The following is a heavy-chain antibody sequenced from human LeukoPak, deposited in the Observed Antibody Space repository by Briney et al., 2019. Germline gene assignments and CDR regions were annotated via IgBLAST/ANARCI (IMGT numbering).Heavy chain of an antibody. D-gene: IGHD3-22*01. Sequence: GGSLRLSCAASGFTFSSYAMSWVRQAPGKGLEWVSAISGSGGSIYYADSVKGRFTISRDNAKNSLYLQMNSLRAEDTAVYYCARDPALVYYDSSGYRFDYWGQGTLVTVSS. J-gene: IGHJ4*02. CDR1: GFTFSSYA. CDR2: ISGSGGSI. V-gene: IGHV3-23*01. CDR3: ARDPALVYYDSSGYRFDY.